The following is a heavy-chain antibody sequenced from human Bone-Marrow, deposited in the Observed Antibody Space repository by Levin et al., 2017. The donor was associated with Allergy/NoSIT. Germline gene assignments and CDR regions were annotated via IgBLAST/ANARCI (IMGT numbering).Heavy chain of an antibody. D-gene: IGHD2-2*01. Sequence: PGESLKISCAGSGYPFGDYYMSWIRQAPGKGLEWIAYISSGSSTIYYADSVKGRFTISRDNAKKSLYLQMNSLRVEDTAVYYCARDPQRFMSTFDYWGQGTLVTVSS. V-gene: IGHV3-11*01. CDR3: ARDPQRFMSTFDY. CDR1: GYPFGDYY. J-gene: IGHJ4*02. CDR2: ISSGSSTI.